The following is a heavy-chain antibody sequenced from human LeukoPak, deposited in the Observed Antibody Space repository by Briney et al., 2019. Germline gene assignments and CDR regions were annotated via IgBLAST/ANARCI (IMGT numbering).Heavy chain of an antibody. CDR2: FDPEDGET. J-gene: IGHJ4*02. Sequence: ASVKVSCKVSGYTLTELSMHWVRQAPGKGLEWMGGFDPEDGETIYAQKFQGRVTMTEDTSTDTAYMELSSLRSEDTAAYYCATIHRGYDSSGYIDYWGQGTLVTVSS. CDR3: ATIHRGYDSSGYIDY. V-gene: IGHV1-24*01. D-gene: IGHD3-22*01. CDR1: GYTLTELS.